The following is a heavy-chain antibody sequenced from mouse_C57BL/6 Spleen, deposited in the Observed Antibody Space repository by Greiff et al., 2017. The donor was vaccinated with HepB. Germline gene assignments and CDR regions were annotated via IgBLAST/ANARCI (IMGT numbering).Heavy chain of an antibody. CDR2: IDPSDSET. J-gene: IGHJ4*01. V-gene: IGHV1-52*01. Sequence: VKLQQPGAELVRPGSSVKLSCKASGYTFTSYWMHWVKQRPIQGLEWIGNIDPSDSETHYNQKFKDKATLTVDKSSSTAYMQLSSLTSEDSAVYYCARGGGSSYEDAMDYWGQGTSVTVSS. CDR1: GYTFTSYW. CDR3: ARGGGSSYEDAMDY. D-gene: IGHD1-1*01.